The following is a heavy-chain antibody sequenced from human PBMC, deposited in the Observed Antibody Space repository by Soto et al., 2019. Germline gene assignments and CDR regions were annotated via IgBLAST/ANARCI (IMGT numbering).Heavy chain of an antibody. CDR1: GFTFSSYA. D-gene: IGHD3-16*01. CDR3: AKDPLITFGGVTAKNDAFDI. J-gene: IGHJ3*02. V-gene: IGHV3-23*01. Sequence: PGGSLRLSCAASGFTFSSYAMSWVRQAPGKGLEWVSAISGSGGSTYYADSVKGRFTISRDNSKNTLYLQMNSLRAEDTAVYYCAKDPLITFGGVTAKNDAFDIWGQGTMVTVSS. CDR2: ISGSGGST.